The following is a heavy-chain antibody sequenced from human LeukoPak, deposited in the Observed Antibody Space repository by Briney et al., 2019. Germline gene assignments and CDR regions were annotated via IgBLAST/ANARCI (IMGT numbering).Heavy chain of an antibody. V-gene: IGHV1-18*01. D-gene: IGHD3-16*01. J-gene: IGHJ3*02. Sequence: ASVKVSCKTSGYTFTSYGISWVRQAPGQGLEWVGWISTYNGDTDYAQNLQGRVTLTTDTSTTTAYMELRSLRSDDTAVYYCARALYYVVEKSPAFDIWGQGTMVTVSS. CDR3: ARALYYVVEKSPAFDI. CDR2: ISTYNGDT. CDR1: GYTFTSYG.